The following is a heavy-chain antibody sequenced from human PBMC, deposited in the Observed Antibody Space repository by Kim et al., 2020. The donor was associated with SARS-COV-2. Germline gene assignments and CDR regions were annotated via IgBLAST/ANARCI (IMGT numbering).Heavy chain of an antibody. Sequence: GGSLRLSCAASGFTFDDYAMHWVRQAPGKGLEWVSGISWNSGSIGYADSVKGRFTISRDNAKNSLYLQMNSLRAEDTALYYCAKAYNWNDKGYFDYWGQG. CDR2: ISWNSGSI. D-gene: IGHD1-1*01. J-gene: IGHJ4*02. CDR1: GFTFDDYA. V-gene: IGHV3-9*01. CDR3: AKAYNWNDKGYFDY.